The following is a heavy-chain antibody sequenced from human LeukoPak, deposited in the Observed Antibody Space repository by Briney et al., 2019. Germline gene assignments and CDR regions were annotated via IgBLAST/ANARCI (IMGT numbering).Heavy chain of an antibody. J-gene: IGHJ4*02. CDR3: ARGYRAIGITGTTAFDY. CDR1: GGSFSGYY. CDR2: INHSGST. Sequence: PSETLSLTCAVYGGSFSGYYWSWFRQPPGKGLEWIGEINHSGSTNYNTSLTSRVTISLATSKNQFSLKLSSVTAADTDVYYCARGYRAIGITGTTAFDYWGQGTLVTVSS. V-gene: IGHV4-34*01. D-gene: IGHD1-7*01.